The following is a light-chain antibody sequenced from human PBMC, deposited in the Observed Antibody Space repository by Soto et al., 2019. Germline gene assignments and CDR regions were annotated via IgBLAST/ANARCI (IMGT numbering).Light chain of an antibody. J-gene: IGKJ1*01. V-gene: IGKV1-6*01. CDR1: QGIRSA. Sequence: AIQLTQSPSSLSASVGYRLTITCRASQGIRSALGWYQQKPGKVPKLLIYAASTLQSGVPSRFSGSGYGTDFTLTISSLQPEDFATYYCLQDYNYPWTFGQGTTVDIK. CDR3: LQDYNYPWT. CDR2: AAS.